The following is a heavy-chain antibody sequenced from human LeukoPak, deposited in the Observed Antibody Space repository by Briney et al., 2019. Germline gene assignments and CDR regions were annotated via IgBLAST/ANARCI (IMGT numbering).Heavy chain of an antibody. CDR2: INHSGST. D-gene: IGHD3-22*01. Sequence: SETLSLTCAVYGGSFSGYYWSWIRQPPGKGLEWIGEINHSGSTNYNPSLKSRVTISVDTSKNQFSLKLSSVTAADTAVYYCASNYYYDSSGYQGGEAYWGQGTLVTASS. V-gene: IGHV4-34*01. CDR1: GGSFSGYY. J-gene: IGHJ4*02. CDR3: ASNYYYDSSGYQGGEAY.